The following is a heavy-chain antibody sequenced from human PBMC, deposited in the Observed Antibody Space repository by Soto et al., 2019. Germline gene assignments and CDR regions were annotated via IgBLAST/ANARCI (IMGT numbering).Heavy chain of an antibody. Sequence: SETLSLTCTVSGGSISSSSYYWGWIRQPPGKGLEWIGSIYYSGSTYYNPSLKSRVTISVDTSKNQFSLKLSSVTAADTAVYYCARHRGYSGYDGRPNWFDPWGQGTLVTVSS. CDR3: ARHRGYSGYDGRPNWFDP. D-gene: IGHD5-12*01. V-gene: IGHV4-39*01. J-gene: IGHJ5*02. CDR1: GGSISSSSYY. CDR2: IYYSGST.